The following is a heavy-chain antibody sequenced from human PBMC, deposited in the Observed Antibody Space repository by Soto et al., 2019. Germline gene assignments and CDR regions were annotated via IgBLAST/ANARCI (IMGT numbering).Heavy chain of an antibody. V-gene: IGHV1-69*06. CDR1: GGTFSSYA. CDR2: IIPIFGTA. CDR3: ARDPSPYCTNGVCYRGWFDP. Sequence: QVQLVQSGAEVKKPGSSVKVSCKASGGTFSSYAISWVRQAPGQGLEWMGGIIPIFGTANYAQQFQGRVTITADKSTSTAYMELSSLRSEDMAVYYCARDPSPYCTNGVCYRGWFDPWGQGTLVTVSS. D-gene: IGHD2-8*01. J-gene: IGHJ5*02.